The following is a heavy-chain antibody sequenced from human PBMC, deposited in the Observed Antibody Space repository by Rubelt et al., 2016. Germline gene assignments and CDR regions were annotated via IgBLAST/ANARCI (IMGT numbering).Heavy chain of an antibody. D-gene: IGHD5-18*01. V-gene: IGHV3-7*01. CDR3: ARAGGYSYGDFDY. CDR2: HDGSYK. Sequence: HDGSYKFYVDSVKGRFTISRDNAKNSLYLQMNSLRAEDTAVYYCARAGGYSYGDFDYWGQGTLVTVSS. J-gene: IGHJ4*02.